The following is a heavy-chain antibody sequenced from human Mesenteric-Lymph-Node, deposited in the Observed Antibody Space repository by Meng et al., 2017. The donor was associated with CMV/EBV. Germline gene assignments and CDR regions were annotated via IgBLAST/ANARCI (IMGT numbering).Heavy chain of an antibody. J-gene: IGHJ4*02. Sequence: GESLKISCTGSGFTFSNYAMSWVRQAPGKGLEWVSVVSSGDVTKYYADSVKGRFTISKDNLNNTLSLQMNSLRADDTAVYYCARSTPTQTDYWDWGQGTLVTVSS. CDR2: VSSGDVTK. CDR1: GFTFSNYA. CDR3: ARSTPTQTDYWD. D-gene: IGHD3-16*01. V-gene: IGHV3-23*01.